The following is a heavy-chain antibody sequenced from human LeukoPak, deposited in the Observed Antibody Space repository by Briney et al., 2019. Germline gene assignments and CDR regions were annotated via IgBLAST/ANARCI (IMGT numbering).Heavy chain of an antibody. J-gene: IGHJ4*02. V-gene: IGHV4-34*01. Sequence: SETLSPTCAVYGGSFSGYYWSWIRQPPGKGLEWIGEINHSGSTNYNPSLKSRVTISVDTSKNQFSLKLSSVTAADTAVYYCARGFLDIVVVVAATNITNFDHWGQGTLVTVSS. CDR1: GGSFSGYY. CDR3: ARGFLDIVVVVAATNITNFDH. D-gene: IGHD2-15*01. CDR2: INHSGST.